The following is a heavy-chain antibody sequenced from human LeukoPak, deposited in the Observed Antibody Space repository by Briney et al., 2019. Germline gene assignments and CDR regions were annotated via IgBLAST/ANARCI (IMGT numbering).Heavy chain of an antibody. CDR3: AKDLHSYVAMDV. CDR2: IGSDYKT. J-gene: IGHJ6*02. D-gene: IGHD3-10*02. Sequence: GGSLRLSCAASGFTIGGFAMTWVRQAPGKGLEWVSSIGSDYKTHYSESVKGRFAISRDNSQSTVFLQMNSLRAEDTALYYCAKDLHSYVAMDVWGQGTAVTVSS. V-gene: IGHV3-23*01. CDR1: GFTIGGFA.